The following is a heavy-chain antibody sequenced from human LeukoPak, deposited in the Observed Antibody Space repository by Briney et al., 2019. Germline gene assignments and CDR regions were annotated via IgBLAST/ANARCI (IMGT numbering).Heavy chain of an antibody. CDR3: ARASGSYCSSTSCNDAFDI. Sequence: GASVKVSCKASGYTFSSYGITWVRQAPGQGLEWMGWISAYNGNTNYAQNLQGRVTMTTDTSTRTAYLELKSLSSDDTAVYYCARASGSYCSSTSCNDAFDIWGQGTMVTVSS. CDR1: GYTFSSYG. CDR2: ISAYNGNT. D-gene: IGHD2-2*01. V-gene: IGHV1-18*01. J-gene: IGHJ3*02.